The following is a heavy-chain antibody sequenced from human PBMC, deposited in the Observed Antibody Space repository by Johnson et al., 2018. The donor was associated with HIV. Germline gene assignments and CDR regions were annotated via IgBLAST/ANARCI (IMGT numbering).Heavy chain of an antibody. CDR2: IKQDGGEN. CDR3: YLQMNSLSAEDTAVYYCARDVASVYGSGDHVFDI. V-gene: IGHV3-7*03. J-gene: IGHJ3*02. Sequence: VLLVESGGGLVQPGGSLRLSCAASGFTFSSYWMSWVRQAPGTGLEWVPGKGLDCVANIKQDGGENYYVVSVKGRFTISRANAHTTLYLQYHSLSPRDNAKNALYLQMNSLSAEDTAVYYCARDVASVYGSGDHVFDIWGQGTMVTVSS. D-gene: IGHD3-10*01. CDR1: GFTFSSYW.